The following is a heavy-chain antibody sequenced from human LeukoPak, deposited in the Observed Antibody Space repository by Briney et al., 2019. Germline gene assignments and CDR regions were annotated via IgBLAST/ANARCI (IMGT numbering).Heavy chain of an antibody. CDR2: IYYSGST. Sequence: SETLSLTCTVSGGSISSSSYYWGWIRQPPGKGLEWIGSIYYSGSTYYNPSLKSRVTISVDTSKNQFSLKLSSVTAADTAVYYCARLFWYTAMVTPYFDYWGQGTLVTVSS. D-gene: IGHD5-18*01. CDR1: GGSISSSSYY. V-gene: IGHV4-39*01. CDR3: ARLFWYTAMVTPYFDY. J-gene: IGHJ4*02.